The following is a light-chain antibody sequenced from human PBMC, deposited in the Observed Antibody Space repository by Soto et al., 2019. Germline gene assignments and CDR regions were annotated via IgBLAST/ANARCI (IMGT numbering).Light chain of an antibody. CDR2: AAS. J-gene: IGKJ4*01. V-gene: IGKV1-9*01. CDR3: QQGNSYPLT. Sequence: DIQLTQSPSFLSASVGDRVTITCRASQDISSYLAWYQQKPGKVPKLLIYAASTLQGGVPSTFSGSGSGTEFTLTISSLQPEDFATYYCQQGNSYPLTFGGGTKVDIK. CDR1: QDISSY.